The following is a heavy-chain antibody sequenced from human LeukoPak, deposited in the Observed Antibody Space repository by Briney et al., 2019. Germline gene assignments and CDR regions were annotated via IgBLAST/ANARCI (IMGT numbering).Heavy chain of an antibody. CDR1: GFTFSSYA. D-gene: IGHD1-26*01. CDR2: ISYDGSNK. V-gene: IGHV3-30*04. Sequence: GRSLRLSCGASGFTFSSYAMHWVRQAPGKGLEWVAVISYDGSNKYYADSVKGRFTISRDNSKSTLYLQMNSLRAEDTAVYYCAKDAGATGIDYYYYYMDVWGKGTTVTISS. J-gene: IGHJ6*03. CDR3: AKDAGATGIDYYYYYMDV.